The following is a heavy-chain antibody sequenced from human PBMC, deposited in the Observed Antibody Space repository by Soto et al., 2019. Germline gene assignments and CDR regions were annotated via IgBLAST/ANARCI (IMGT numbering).Heavy chain of an antibody. CDR3: ARVGQWLVQGGTFDI. J-gene: IGHJ3*02. D-gene: IGHD6-19*01. V-gene: IGHV1-8*01. Sequence: ASVKVSCKASGYTFTSYDINWVRQATGQGLEWMGWMNPNSGNTGYAQKFQGRVTMTRNTSISTAYMGLSSLRSEDTAVYYCARVGQWLVQGGTFDIWGQGTMVTVSS. CDR1: GYTFTSYD. CDR2: MNPNSGNT.